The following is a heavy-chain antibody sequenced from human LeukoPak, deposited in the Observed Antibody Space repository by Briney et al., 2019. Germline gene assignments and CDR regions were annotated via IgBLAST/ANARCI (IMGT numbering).Heavy chain of an antibody. CDR1: GGSISSGGYY. V-gene: IGHV4-31*03. D-gene: IGHD3-22*01. CDR2: IYYSGST. J-gene: IGHJ3*02. Sequence: PSETLSLTCTVSGGSISSGGYYWSWIRQHPGKGLEWIGYIYYSGSTYYNPSLKSRVTISVDTSKNQFSLKLSSVTAADTAVYYCARDVLYDSSPMGAFDIWGQGTMVTVSS. CDR3: ARDVLYDSSPMGAFDI.